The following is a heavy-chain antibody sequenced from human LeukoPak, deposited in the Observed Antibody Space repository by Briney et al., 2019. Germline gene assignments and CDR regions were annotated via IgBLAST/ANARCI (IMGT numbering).Heavy chain of an antibody. D-gene: IGHD3-10*01. CDR1: GITLSNYG. J-gene: IGHJ4*02. CDR3: AKRGIVIRAVIIIGFHKEAYYFDY. Sequence: GGSLRLSCVVSGITLSNYGMSWVPQAPGKGLEWVSGISERGGSTNYADSVKGRFIISRDTSKNTVYLQMNSLIVEDTAVYFCAKRGIVIRAVIIIGFHKEAYYFDYWGQGILVTVSS. CDR2: ISERGGST. V-gene: IGHV3-23*01.